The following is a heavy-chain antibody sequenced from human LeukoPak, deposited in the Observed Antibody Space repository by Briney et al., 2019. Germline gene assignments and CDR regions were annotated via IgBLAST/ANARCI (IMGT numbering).Heavy chain of an antibody. V-gene: IGHV4-38-2*02. J-gene: IGHJ5*02. CDR1: GYSISSGYY. CDR2: IYHSGST. CDR3: ARSPTLLWFGSDWFDP. Sequence: SETLSLTCTVSGYSISSGYYWGWIRQPPGKGLEWIGSIYHSGSTYYNPSLKSRVTISVDTSKNQFSLKLSSVTAADTAVYYCARSPTLLWFGSDWFDPWGQGTLVTVSS. D-gene: IGHD3-10*01.